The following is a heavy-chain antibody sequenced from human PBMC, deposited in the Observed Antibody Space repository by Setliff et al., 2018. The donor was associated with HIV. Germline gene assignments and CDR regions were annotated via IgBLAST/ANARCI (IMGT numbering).Heavy chain of an antibody. CDR3: ARGGDWADY. CDR2: INHSGIT. V-gene: IGHV4-34*01. J-gene: IGHJ4*02. CDR1: GGSLSGYY. Sequence: PSETLSLTCGVYGGSLSGYYWSWIRQLPGKGREWIGKINHSGITNYNPSLKSQVTISTDTSKNQFSLKLSPVTAADTAVYYCARGGDWADYWGQGTLVTVSS. D-gene: IGHD3-16*01.